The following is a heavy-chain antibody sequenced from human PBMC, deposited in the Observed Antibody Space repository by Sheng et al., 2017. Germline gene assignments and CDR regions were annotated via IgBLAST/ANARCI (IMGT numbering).Heavy chain of an antibody. J-gene: IGHJ4*02. CDR1: GDSISSGSYY. CDR2: VYPSGST. D-gene: IGHD2-21*01. V-gene: IGHV4-61*02. CDR3: ARDGVLTYCGGDCYSYY. Sequence: QVQLQESGPGLVKPSQTLSLTCTVSGDSISSGSYYWSWVRQPAGKGLEWVGRVYPSGSTGLQPLLKSRVTISVDTSKNQFYLRVTSVTAADTAVYYCARDGVLTYCGGDCYSYYWGQGTLVTVSS.